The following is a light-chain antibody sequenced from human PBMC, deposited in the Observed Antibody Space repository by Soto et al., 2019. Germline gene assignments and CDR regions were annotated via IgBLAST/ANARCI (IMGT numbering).Light chain of an antibody. J-gene: IGLJ1*01. V-gene: IGLV2-14*01. CDR1: SSDVGIYNY. CDR2: EVT. Sequence: QSVLTQPASVSGSPGQSIAISCTGSSSDVGIYNYVSWYQQHPGKVPKLIIYEVTNRPSGVSNRFSGSKSGHTASLTISGLQAEDEADYYCSSYTTSITRVFGAGTKVTVL. CDR3: SSYTTSITRV.